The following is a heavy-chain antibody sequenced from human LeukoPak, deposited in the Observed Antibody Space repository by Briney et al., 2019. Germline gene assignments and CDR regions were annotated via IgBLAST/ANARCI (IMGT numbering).Heavy chain of an antibody. Sequence: SVKVSCKASGDTFGTFSFNWVRQAPSEGLEWLGGLTPLAGTPNYAQKFRGRLTISADKSTSTVYMELSRLTSEDTAVYFCAKFWSGYYTDWGQGTLVSVSS. CDR1: GDTFGTFS. V-gene: IGHV1-69*06. D-gene: IGHD3-3*01. CDR3: AKFWSGYYTD. CDR2: LTPLAGTP. J-gene: IGHJ4*02.